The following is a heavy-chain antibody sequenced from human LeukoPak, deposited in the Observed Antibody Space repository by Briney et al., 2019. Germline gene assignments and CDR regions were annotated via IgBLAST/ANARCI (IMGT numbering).Heavy chain of an antibody. CDR2: IDSNGNT. D-gene: IGHD2-2*01. CDR3: VRHAHYYYFADF. Sequence: SETLSLTCTVSGYSISSGYYWGWIRQPPGQGLEWLGSIDSNGNTYYNPSLESRASVQVDTSQNQVSLKLTSVTAADTAVYYCVRHAHYYYFADFWGEGT. J-gene: IGHJ6*03. V-gene: IGHV4-38-2*02. CDR1: GYSISSGYY.